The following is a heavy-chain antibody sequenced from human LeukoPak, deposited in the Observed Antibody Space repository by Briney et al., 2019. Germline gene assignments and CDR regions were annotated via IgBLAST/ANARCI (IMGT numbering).Heavy chain of an antibody. CDR1: GFTFTSSA. D-gene: IGHD3-22*01. CDR3: AAVHYYDSSGYYGFDY. CDR2: IVVGSGNT. Sequence: SVKVSCKASGFTFTSSAVQWLRQARGQRLEWIGWIVVGSGNTNYAQKFQERVTITRDMSTSTAYMELSSLRSEDTAVYYCAAVHYYDSSGYYGFDYWGQGTLVTVSS. J-gene: IGHJ4*02. V-gene: IGHV1-58*01.